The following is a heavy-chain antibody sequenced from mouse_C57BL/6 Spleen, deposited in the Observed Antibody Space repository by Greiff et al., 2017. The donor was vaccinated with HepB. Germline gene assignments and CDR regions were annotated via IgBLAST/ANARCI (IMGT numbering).Heavy chain of an antibody. CDR3: VRHDEDYYGSSPEYYAMDY. CDR1: GFSFNTYA. V-gene: IGHV10-1*01. Sequence: GGGLVQPKGSLKLSCAASGFSFNTYAMNWVRQAPGKGLEWVARIRSKSNNYATYYADSVKDRFTISRDDSESMLYLQMNNLKTEDTAMYYCVRHDEDYYGSSPEYYAMDYWGQGTSVTVSS. J-gene: IGHJ4*01. D-gene: IGHD1-1*01. CDR2: IRSKSNNYAT.